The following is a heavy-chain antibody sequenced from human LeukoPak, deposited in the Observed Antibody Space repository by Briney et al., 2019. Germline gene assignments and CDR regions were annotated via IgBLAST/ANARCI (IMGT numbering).Heavy chain of an antibody. CDR2: IYPGESDT. V-gene: IGHV5-51*01. CDR3: ARRSYYDSSGYYGFFDY. Sequence: GESLKISCEGSGYSFTSYWLGWVRQMPGKGLEWMGIIYPGESDTRYSPSFQGQVTISADKSISTAYLQWSSLKASDTAMYYCARRSYYDSSGYYGFFDYWGQGTLVTVSS. CDR1: GYSFTSYW. D-gene: IGHD3-22*01. J-gene: IGHJ4*02.